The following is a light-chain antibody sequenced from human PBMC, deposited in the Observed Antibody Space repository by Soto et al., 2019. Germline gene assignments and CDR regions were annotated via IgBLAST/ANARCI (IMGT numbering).Light chain of an antibody. CDR1: QSINNW. J-gene: IGKJ2*01. CDR2: DAS. CDR3: EQDKCYSPET. V-gene: IGKV1-5*01. Sequence: DIQMTQSPSTLSASVGDSVTITCRASQSINNWLAWHQQRPGKPPKLLIYDASNLQGGVPSRFSGRGSGTEFTLSISSLQPDDFGLYDWEQDKCYSPETFGQGTKLEI.